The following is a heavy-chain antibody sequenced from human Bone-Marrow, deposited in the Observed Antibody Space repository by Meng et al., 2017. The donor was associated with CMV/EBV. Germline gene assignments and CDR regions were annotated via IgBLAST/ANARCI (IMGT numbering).Heavy chain of an antibody. CDR1: GFTLDDYA. D-gene: IGHD6-13*01. J-gene: IGHJ4*02. V-gene: IGHV3-9*03. Sequence: SLKISCAASGFTLDDYAMHWVRQAPGKGLEWVSGISWNSGSIGYADSVKGRFTISRDNAKNSLYLQMNSLRAEDMALYYCARGWYSSSWFLDYWGQGTLVNVAS. CDR2: ISWNSGSI. CDR3: ARGWYSSSWFLDY.